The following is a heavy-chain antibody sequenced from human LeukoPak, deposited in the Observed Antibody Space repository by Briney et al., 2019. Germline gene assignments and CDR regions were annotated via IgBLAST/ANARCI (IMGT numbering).Heavy chain of an antibody. J-gene: IGHJ6*03. CDR1: GFTFDDYG. CDR2: INWNGGST. V-gene: IGHV3-20*04. D-gene: IGHD1-1*01. Sequence: GGSLRLSCAASGFTFDDYGMSWVRQAPGKGLEWVSGINWNGGSTGYADSVKGRFTVSRDNAKNSLYLQMNSLRAEDTALYYCARGGWKARDYYYYYYMDVWGKGTTVTVSS. CDR3: ARGGWKARDYYYYYYMDV.